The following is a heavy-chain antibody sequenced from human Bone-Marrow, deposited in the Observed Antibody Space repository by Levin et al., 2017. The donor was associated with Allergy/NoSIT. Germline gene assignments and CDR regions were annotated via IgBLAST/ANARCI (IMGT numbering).Heavy chain of an antibody. V-gene: IGHV3-74*01. CDR1: GFTFSTYW. J-gene: IGHJ5*02. CDR3: ARDRFYSDSGSNFSWFDP. CDR2: IQSNGKT. Sequence: GESLKISCAASGFTFSTYWMHWVRQAPGKGLVLVSRIQSNGKTNYADSVKGRFTISRDNAKNTLYLQMNSLTVEDTAVYYCARDRFYSDSGSNFSWFDPWGQGTLVTVSS. D-gene: IGHD3-10*01.